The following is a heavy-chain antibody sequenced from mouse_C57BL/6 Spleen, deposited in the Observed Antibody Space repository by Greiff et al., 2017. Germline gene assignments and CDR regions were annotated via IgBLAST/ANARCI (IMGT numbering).Heavy chain of an antibody. Sequence: QVQLQQPGAELVKPGASVKISCKASGYAFTSYWMNWVKQRPGQGLEWIGQIYPADGDPNYNQKFKGKATLTVDKSSSTAYMQRRSLTYEDYAVYFCGRTRAIYYDYVGRCYVDYWGKSITLTVSS. CDR1: GYAFTSYW. CDR2: IYPADGDP. D-gene: IGHD2-4*01. CDR3: GRTRAIYYDYVGRCYVDY. J-gene: IGHJ2*01. V-gene: IGHV1-69*02.